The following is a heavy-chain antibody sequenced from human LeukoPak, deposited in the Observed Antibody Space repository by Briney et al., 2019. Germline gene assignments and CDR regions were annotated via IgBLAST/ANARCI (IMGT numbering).Heavy chain of an antibody. J-gene: IGHJ4*02. CDR2: INPNSGGT. D-gene: IGHD6-19*01. V-gene: IGHV1-2*02. CDR1: GYTFTGYY. Sequence: VASVKVSCKASGYTFTGYYMHRVRQAPGQGLEWMGWINPNSGGTNYAQKFQGRVTMTRDTSISTAYTELSRLRSDDTAVYYCARDIAVAGTEFDYWGQGTLVTVSS. CDR3: ARDIAVAGTEFDY.